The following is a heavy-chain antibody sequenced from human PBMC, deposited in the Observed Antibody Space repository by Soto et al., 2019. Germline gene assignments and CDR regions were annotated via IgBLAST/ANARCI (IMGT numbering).Heavy chain of an antibody. CDR2: IYSGGST. Sequence: EVPLVESGGGLIQPGGSLRLSCAASGFTVSSNYMSWVRQALGKGLEWVSVIYSGGSTYYADSVKGRFTISRDNSKNTLYLQMNSLRAEDTAVYYCARDRVESGYPEYFQHWGQGTLVTVSS. J-gene: IGHJ1*01. CDR1: GFTVSSNY. D-gene: IGHD3-22*01. CDR3: ARDRVESGYPEYFQH. V-gene: IGHV3-53*01.